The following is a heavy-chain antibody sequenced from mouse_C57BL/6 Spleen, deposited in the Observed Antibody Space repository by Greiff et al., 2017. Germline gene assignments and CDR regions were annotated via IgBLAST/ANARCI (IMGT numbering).Heavy chain of an antibody. CDR3: AKSGLAY. D-gene: IGHD1-3*01. Sequence: QVQLQQSGPGLVAPSQCLSITCTVSGFSFTGYGVSWVRQPPGKGLEWLGVIWGDGGTNYYSALISKQSSSKDNSKCQVFLKLNSLQTDDTATYYCAKSGLAYWGQGTSVTVSS. CDR2: IWGDGGT. V-gene: IGHV2-3*01. CDR1: GFSFTGYG. J-gene: IGHJ4*01.